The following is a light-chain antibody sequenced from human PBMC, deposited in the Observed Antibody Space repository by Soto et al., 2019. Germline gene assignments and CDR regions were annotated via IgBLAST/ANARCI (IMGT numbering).Light chain of an antibody. V-gene: IGKV3-15*01. CDR2: AAS. CDR3: QQYHYCPPRT. J-gene: IGKJ1*01. CDR1: QWVSTN. Sequence: EVVVTQSPRTLSVSPGERATLSCRASQWVSTNVAWYQQKPGQAPRLLISAASTRAAGVSARFTGSGSGTEFTLTISSLQSDDFAVYYCQQYHYCPPRTFGPGTRVDIK.